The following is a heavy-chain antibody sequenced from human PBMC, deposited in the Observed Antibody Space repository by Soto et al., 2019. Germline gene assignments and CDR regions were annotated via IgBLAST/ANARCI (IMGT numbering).Heavy chain of an antibody. CDR1: GFTFSSYG. Sequence: QVQLVESGGGVVQPGRSLRLSCAASGFTFSSYGMHWVRQAPGKGLEWVAVIWYDGSNKYYADSVKGRFTISRDNSKNTLYLQMNSLRAEDTAVYYCARDPNASKDDYDDFGGIDVWGQGTTVTVSS. V-gene: IGHV3-33*01. CDR3: ARDPNASKDDYDDFGGIDV. J-gene: IGHJ6*02. D-gene: IGHD4-17*01. CDR2: IWYDGSNK.